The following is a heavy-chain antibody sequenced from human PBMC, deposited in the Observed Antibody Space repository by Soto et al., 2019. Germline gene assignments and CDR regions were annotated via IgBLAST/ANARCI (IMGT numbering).Heavy chain of an antibody. CDR2: ISSSSSTI. CDR3: ASITMVRGASLGGAFDI. Sequence: GGSLRLSCAASGFTFSSYSMNWVRQAPGKGLEWVSYISSSSSTIYYADSVKGRFTISRDNAKNSLYLQMNSLRDEDTAVYYCASITMVRGASLGGAFDIWGQGTMVTVSS. CDR1: GFTFSSYS. V-gene: IGHV3-48*02. J-gene: IGHJ3*02. D-gene: IGHD3-10*01.